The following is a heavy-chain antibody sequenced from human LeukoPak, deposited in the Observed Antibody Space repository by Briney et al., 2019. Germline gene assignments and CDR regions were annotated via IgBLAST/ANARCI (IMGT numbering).Heavy chain of an antibody. D-gene: IGHD3-22*01. J-gene: IGHJ6*02. Sequence: ASVKVSCKASGYTFTSYDINWVRQATGQGLEWMGWMNPNSGNTGYAQKFQGRVTMTRNTSISTVYMELSSLRSEDTAVYYCARGQDSSASYYVYYYYYGMDVWGQGTTVTVSS. CDR3: ARGQDSSASYYVYYYYYGMDV. V-gene: IGHV1-8*01. CDR1: GYTFTSYD. CDR2: MNPNSGNT.